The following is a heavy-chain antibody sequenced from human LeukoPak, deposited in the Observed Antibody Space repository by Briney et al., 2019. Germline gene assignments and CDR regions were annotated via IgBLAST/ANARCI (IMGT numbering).Heavy chain of an antibody. V-gene: IGHV4-61*02. J-gene: IGHJ6*03. Sequence: PSQTLSLTCTVSGGSISSGSYYWSWIRQPAGKGLEWIGRIYTSGSTNYNPSLKSRVTMSVDTSKNQFSLKLSSVTAADTAVYYCARDDYSIDYYYMDVWGKGTTVTVSS. CDR2: IYTSGST. D-gene: IGHD4-11*01. CDR3: ARDDYSIDYYYMDV. CDR1: GGSISSGSYY.